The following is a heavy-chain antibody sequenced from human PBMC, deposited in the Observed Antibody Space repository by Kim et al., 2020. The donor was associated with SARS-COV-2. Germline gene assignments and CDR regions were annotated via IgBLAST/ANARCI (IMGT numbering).Heavy chain of an antibody. CDR1: GGSISSSSYY. J-gene: IGHJ4*02. CDR2: IYYSGST. D-gene: IGHD6-13*01. V-gene: IGHV4-39*01. CDR3: ASTIAAAGKSLPPDY. Sequence: SETLSLTCTVSGGSISSSSYYWGWIRQPPGKGLEWIGSIYYSGSTYYNPSLKSRVTISVDTSKNQFSLKLSSVTAADTAVYYCASTIAAAGKSLPPDYWGQGTLVTVSS.